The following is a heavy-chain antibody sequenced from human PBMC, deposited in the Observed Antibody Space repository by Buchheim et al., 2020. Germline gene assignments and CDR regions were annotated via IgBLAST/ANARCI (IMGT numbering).Heavy chain of an antibody. CDR2: ISGSGGST. J-gene: IGHJ6*03. V-gene: IGHV3-23*01. D-gene: IGHD2-8*01. Sequence: EVQLLESGGGLVQPGGSLRLSCAASGFTFTTYAMSWVRQAPGKGLEWVSSISGSGGSTYYADSVKGRFTISRDNSKNTLYLQMNSLRAEDTAIYYCAKSRYCSNGVCSQDYYYYMDVWGKGTT. CDR3: AKSRYCSNGVCSQDYYYYMDV. CDR1: GFTFTTYA.